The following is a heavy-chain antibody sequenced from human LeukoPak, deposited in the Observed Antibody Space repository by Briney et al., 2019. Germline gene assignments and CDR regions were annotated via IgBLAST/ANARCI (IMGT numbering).Heavy chain of an antibody. CDR3: ARDRCSSTSCQSYYYGMDV. D-gene: IGHD2-2*01. J-gene: IGHJ6*02. CDR1: GGSISSSNW. V-gene: IGHV4-4*02. CDR2: IYHSGST. Sequence: PSETLSLTCAVSGGSISSSNWWSWVRQPPGKGLEWIGEIYHSGSTNYNPSLKSRVTISVDKSKNQFSLKLSSVTAADTAVYYCARDRCSSTSCQSYYYGMDVWGQGTTVTVSS.